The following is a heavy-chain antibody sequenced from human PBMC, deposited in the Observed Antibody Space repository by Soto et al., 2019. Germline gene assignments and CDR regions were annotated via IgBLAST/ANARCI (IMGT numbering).Heavy chain of an antibody. CDR2: ISYDGSNK. D-gene: IGHD5-12*01. V-gene: IGHV3-30*18. CDR1: GFTFSSYA. J-gene: IGHJ4*02. CDR3: AKTQGRGYDGIFDY. Sequence: VQLVESGGGVVQPGRSLRLSCAASGFTFSSYAMHWVRQAPGKGLEWVAVISYDGSNKYYADSVKGRFTISRDNSKNTLYLQMNSLRAEDTAVYYCAKTQGRGYDGIFDYWGQGTLVTVSS.